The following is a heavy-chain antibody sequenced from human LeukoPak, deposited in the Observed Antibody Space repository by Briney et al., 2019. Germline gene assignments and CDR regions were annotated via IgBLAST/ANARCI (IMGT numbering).Heavy chain of an antibody. D-gene: IGHD6-19*01. CDR3: ARDSGRNGGGY. J-gene: IGHJ4*02. Sequence: GASVKVSCKASGGTSSSYAISWVRQAPGQGLEWMGRIIPILGIANYAQKFQGRVTITADKSTSTAYMELSSLRSEDTAVYYCARDSGRNGGGYWGQGTLVTVSS. V-gene: IGHV1-69*04. CDR1: GGTSSSYA. CDR2: IIPILGIA.